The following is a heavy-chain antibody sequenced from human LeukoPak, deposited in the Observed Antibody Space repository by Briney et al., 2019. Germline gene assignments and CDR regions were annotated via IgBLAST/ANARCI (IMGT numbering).Heavy chain of an antibody. CDR2: ISSDEIST. CDR1: GFTFSSYW. Sequence: GGSLRLSCAGSGFTFSSYWMLWVRQAPGEGLVWVSRISSDEISTNYAASVRGRFTISRDNAKNTPYLQMDSLRAEDTAVYYCAKAGGTTGSMRFYMDVWGKGTTVTVSS. D-gene: IGHD1-1*01. V-gene: IGHV3-74*01. J-gene: IGHJ6*03. CDR3: AKAGGTTGSMRFYMDV.